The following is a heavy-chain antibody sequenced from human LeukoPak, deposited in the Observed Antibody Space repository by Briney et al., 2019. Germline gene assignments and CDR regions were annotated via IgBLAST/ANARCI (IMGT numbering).Heavy chain of an antibody. D-gene: IGHD3-22*01. V-gene: IGHV3-48*01. CDR3: ARAYYYDSSGYYLFDY. J-gene: IGHJ4*02. Sequence: GGSLRLSCAASGFTFSSYSMNWVRQAPGKGLEWVSYISSSSSTIYYADSVKGRFTISGDNAKNSLYLQMNSLRAEDTAVYYWARAYYYDSSGYYLFDYGGQETLVTVS. CDR1: GFTFSSYS. CDR2: ISSSSSTI.